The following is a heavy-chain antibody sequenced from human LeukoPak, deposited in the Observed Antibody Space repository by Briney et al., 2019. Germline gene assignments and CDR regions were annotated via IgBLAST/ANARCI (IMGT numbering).Heavy chain of an antibody. D-gene: IGHD2-2*01. CDR2: IKQDGSAK. Sequence: GGSLRLSCTASGFTFSDCWLTWVRQAPGRGLECVANIKQDGSAKYYVDSVKGRFTISRDNAKNSLYLQMDSLRVEDTATYYCARWRGSTSERSDYWGQGTLVTVSS. CDR3: ARWRGSTSERSDY. J-gene: IGHJ4*02. CDR1: GFTFSDCW. V-gene: IGHV3-7*01.